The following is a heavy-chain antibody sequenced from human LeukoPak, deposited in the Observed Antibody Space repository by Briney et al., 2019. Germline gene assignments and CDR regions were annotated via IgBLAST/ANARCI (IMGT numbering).Heavy chain of an antibody. J-gene: IGHJ5*02. D-gene: IGHD1-26*01. CDR2: INHSGST. CDR1: GGSFSGYY. V-gene: IGHV4-34*01. CDR3: AREIVGAHPAFDP. Sequence: SETLSLTCAVYGGSFSGYYWSWLRQPPGKGREWIGEINHSGSTNYNPSLKSRVTISVDTSKHQFSLYLSSVTAAETAVYYCAREIVGAHPAFDPWGQGTLVTVSS.